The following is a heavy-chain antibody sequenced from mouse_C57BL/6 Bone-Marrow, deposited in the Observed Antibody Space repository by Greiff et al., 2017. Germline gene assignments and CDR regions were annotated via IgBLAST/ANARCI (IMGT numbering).Heavy chain of an antibody. V-gene: IGHV5-16*01. CDR2: INYDGSST. Sequence: EVQLVESEGGLVQPGSSMKLSCTASGFTFSDYYMAWVRQVPEKGLEWVANINYDGSSTYYLDSLKSRFIISRDNAKNILYLQMSSLKSEDTATYYCAREYYYGSSYGDYAMDYWGQGTSVTVSS. CDR3: AREYYYGSSYGDYAMDY. D-gene: IGHD1-1*01. CDR1: GFTFSDYY. J-gene: IGHJ4*01.